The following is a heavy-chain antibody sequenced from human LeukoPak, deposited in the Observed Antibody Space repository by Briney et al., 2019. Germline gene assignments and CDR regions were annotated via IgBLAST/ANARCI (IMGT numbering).Heavy chain of an antibody. J-gene: IGHJ4*02. V-gene: IGHV4-4*02. D-gene: IGHD1-26*01. Sequence: SETLSLTCGVSGGSISGTNWWGWVRQPPGQGLEWIGEISLRGLTNYNPSLRSRLTMSLDESKNQVSLNLTSVTAADTAVYYCSRESGPFSPFGFWGQGTPVSVHS. CDR3: SRESGPFSPFGF. CDR1: GGSISGTNW. CDR2: ISLRGLT.